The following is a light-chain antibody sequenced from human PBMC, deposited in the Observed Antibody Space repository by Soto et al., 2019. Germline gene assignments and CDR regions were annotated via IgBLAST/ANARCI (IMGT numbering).Light chain of an antibody. CDR3: QQYNRWPRT. J-gene: IGKJ1*01. CDR1: QSVSSN. CDR2: GAS. V-gene: IGKV3-15*01. Sequence: EIVMTQSPATLSVSPGERATLSCRASQSVSSNLAWYQQKPGQAPRLLIYGASTRATGIPARFSGSGPGTEFTLTISSLQSEDFAVYYCQQYNRWPRTLGQGTKVDIK.